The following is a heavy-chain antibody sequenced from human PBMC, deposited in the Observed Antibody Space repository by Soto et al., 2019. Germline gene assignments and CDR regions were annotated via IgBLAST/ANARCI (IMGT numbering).Heavy chain of an antibody. J-gene: IGHJ6*02. CDR3: GGAPVLFWCGEFPPLGMDI. Sequence: ETLSLTCTVSGGSISSRRNYWGWIRQPPGKGLEWIGTIFYSGNTYYNPSLKSRVTISVDTSKDQFSLRLSPVSAADTAMYYWGGAPVLFWCGEFPPLGMDIGGQGTRVTVS. CDR2: IFYSGNT. D-gene: IGHD3-10*01. V-gene: IGHV4-39*01. CDR1: GGSISSRRNY.